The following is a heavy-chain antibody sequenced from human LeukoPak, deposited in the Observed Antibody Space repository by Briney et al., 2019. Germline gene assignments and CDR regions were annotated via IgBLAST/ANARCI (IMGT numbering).Heavy chain of an antibody. Sequence: SETLSLTCTVSGGSISSYYWSWIRQPPGQGLEWIGYIYYSGSTNYNPSLKSRVTISVDTSKNQFSLKLSSVTAADTAVYYCARGAAARLFFYYWGQGTLVTVSS. CDR1: GGSISSYY. V-gene: IGHV4-59*01. D-gene: IGHD6-6*01. CDR2: IYYSGST. J-gene: IGHJ4*02. CDR3: ARGAAARLFFYY.